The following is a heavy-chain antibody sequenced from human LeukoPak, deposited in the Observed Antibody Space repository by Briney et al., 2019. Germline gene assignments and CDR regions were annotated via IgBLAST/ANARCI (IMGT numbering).Heavy chain of an antibody. CDR3: ARVALAAAYYFDY. CDR1: GFTVSSNY. CDR2: IYSGGST. J-gene: IGHJ4*02. V-gene: IGHV3-66*01. Sequence: GGSLRLSCAASGFTVSSNYMSWVRQAPGKGLEWASVIYSGGSTYYADSVKGRFTISRDNSKNTLYLQMNSLRAEDTAVYYCARVALAAAYYFDYWGQGTLVTVSS. D-gene: IGHD6-13*01.